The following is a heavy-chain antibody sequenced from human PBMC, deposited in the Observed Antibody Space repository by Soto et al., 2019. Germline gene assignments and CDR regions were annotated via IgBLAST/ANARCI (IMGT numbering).Heavy chain of an antibody. V-gene: IGHV1-18*04. J-gene: IGHJ6*02. CDR2: ISAYNGNT. D-gene: IGHD3-22*01. CDR3: AREAKYYYDSSGYYYYYGMDV. CDR1: GYTFTSYG. Sequence: ASVKVSCKASGYTFTSYGFSWVRQAPGQGLGWVGWISAYNGNTNYAQKLQGRVTMTTDTSTSTAYMELRSLRSDDTAVYYCAREAKYYYDSSGYYYYYGMDVWGQGTTVTVSS.